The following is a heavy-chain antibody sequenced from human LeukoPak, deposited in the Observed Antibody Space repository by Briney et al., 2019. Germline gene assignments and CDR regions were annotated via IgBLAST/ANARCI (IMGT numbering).Heavy chain of an antibody. CDR1: GYTFTSYA. V-gene: IGHV7-4-1*02. CDR3: ARYHWRGSIAAAGTYYYYGMDV. Sequence: ASVKVSCKASGYTFTSYAMNWVRQAPGQGLEWMGWINTNTGNPTYAQGFTGRFVFSLDTSVSTAYLQISSLKAEDTAVYYCARYHWRGSIAAAGTYYYYGMDVWGQGTTVTVSS. CDR2: INTNTGNP. J-gene: IGHJ6*02. D-gene: IGHD6-13*01.